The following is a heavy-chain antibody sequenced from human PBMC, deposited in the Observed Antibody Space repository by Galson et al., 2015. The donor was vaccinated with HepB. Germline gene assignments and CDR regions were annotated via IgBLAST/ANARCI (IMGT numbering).Heavy chain of an antibody. D-gene: IGHD4-23*01. J-gene: IGHJ4*02. CDR2: IWYDGSNK. CDR1: GFTFSSYG. CDR3: ARSGLQDYGGNLY. V-gene: IGHV3-33*08. Sequence: SLRLSCAASGFTFSSYGMHWVRQAPGKGLEWVAAIWYDGSNKYYADSVKGRFTISRDNSKNTLYLQMNSLRAEDTAVYYCARSGLQDYGGNLYWGQGTLVTVSS.